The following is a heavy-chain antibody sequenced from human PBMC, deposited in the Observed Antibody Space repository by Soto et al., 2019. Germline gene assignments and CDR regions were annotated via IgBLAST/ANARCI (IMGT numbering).Heavy chain of an antibody. CDR1: RFTFSSYA. J-gene: IGHJ4*02. Sequence: PGGSLRLSCAASRFTFSSYAMSWVRQAPGKGLEWVSAISASGGSTYYADSVKGRFTISRDSSKNTLYLQMTSLRAEDTAVYYCAKDMAVFGESLDYWGQGNLVTVSS. CDR3: AKDMAVFGESLDY. CDR2: ISASGGST. V-gene: IGHV3-23*01. D-gene: IGHD3-10*02.